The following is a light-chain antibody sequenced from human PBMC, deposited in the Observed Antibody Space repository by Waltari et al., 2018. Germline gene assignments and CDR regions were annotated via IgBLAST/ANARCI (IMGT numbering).Light chain of an antibody. CDR3: AVWDDSLGGV. CDR1: NSNIGGNS. V-gene: IGLV1-44*01. Sequence: QSVLTQPPHVSGTPGQRVTLSCSGSNSNIGGNSVNGYQQPPGKAPKLPIYNDNQGPSGVPDRFSASKSGTSASLAITGLQSEDEADYYCAVWDDSLGGVFGGGTKLTVL. J-gene: IGLJ3*02. CDR2: NDN.